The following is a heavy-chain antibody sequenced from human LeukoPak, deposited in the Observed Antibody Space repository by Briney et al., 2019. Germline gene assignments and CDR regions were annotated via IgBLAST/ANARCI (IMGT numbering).Heavy chain of an antibody. CDR3: ATTESGYDLFFDY. CDR2: IYYSGST. J-gene: IGHJ4*02. Sequence: SETLSLTCTVSGGSISSYYWSWIRQPPGKGLEWIGYIYYSGSTNYNPSLTSRVTISVDTSKNQFSLKLSSVTAADTAVYYCATTESGYDLFFDYWGQGTLVTVSS. V-gene: IGHV4-59*01. D-gene: IGHD5-12*01. CDR1: GGSISSYY.